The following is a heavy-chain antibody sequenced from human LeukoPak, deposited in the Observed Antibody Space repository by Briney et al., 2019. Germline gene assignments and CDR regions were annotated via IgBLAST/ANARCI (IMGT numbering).Heavy chain of an antibody. CDR2: ISGSGGRT. D-gene: IGHD6-13*01. V-gene: IGHV3-23*01. CDR1: RLTFSDYA. J-gene: IGHJ4*02. Sequence: GGSLRLSCAASRLTFSDYAMTWVRQVPGKGLQWVSTISGSGGRTYYTDSVKGRFTVSRDNSKNTLYLQMKSLRVEDAAVYYCAKDRRAAAGPPYYFDNWGQGTLVTVSS. CDR3: AKDRRAAAGPPYYFDN.